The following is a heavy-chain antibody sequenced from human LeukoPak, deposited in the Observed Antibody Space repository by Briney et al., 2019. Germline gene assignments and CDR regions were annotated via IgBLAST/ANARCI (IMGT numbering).Heavy chain of an antibody. CDR1: GYTFTSYY. CDR3: AREATVNYVLDY. CDR2: INPSGGST. V-gene: IGHV1-46*01. Sequence: ASVKVSCKASGYTFTSYYMHWVRQAPGQGLEWMGIINPSGGSTSYAQKFQGRATMTRDTSTSTVYMELSSLGSEDTAVYYCAREATVNYVLDYWGQGTLVTVSS. J-gene: IGHJ4*02. D-gene: IGHD5-24*01.